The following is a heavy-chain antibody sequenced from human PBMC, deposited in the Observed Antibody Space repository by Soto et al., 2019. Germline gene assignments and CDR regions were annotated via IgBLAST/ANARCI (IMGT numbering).Heavy chain of an antibody. D-gene: IGHD3-22*01. J-gene: IGHJ4*02. CDR1: GGSFSGYY. Sequence: QVQLQQWGAGLLKPSETLSLTCAVHGGSFSGYYWSWIRQPPGKGLEWIGEINHSGSTNYNPSLKSRVTISVDTSKNQFSLKLSSVTAADTAVYYCARETYNDSSGTYDYWGQGTLVTVSS. CDR3: ARETYNDSSGTYDY. CDR2: INHSGST. V-gene: IGHV4-34*01.